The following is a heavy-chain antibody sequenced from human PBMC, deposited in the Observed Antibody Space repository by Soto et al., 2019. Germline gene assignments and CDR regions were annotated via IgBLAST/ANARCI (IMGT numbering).Heavy chain of an antibody. D-gene: IGHD3-22*01. V-gene: IGHV3-48*02. CDR3: ARRYDSSGYYFYL. Sequence: GGSLRLSCTASGFTFSTYSMNWVRQAPGKGLEWISHISTSGSPRYYADSVKGRFTISRDNAKNSLYLQMDSLRDEDTAVYYCARRYDSSGYYFYLWGQGTLVTVSS. CDR2: ISTSGSPR. CDR1: GFTFSTYS. J-gene: IGHJ5*02.